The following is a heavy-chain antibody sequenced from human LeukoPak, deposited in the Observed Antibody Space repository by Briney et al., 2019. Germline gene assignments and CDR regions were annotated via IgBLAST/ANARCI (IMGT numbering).Heavy chain of an antibody. D-gene: IGHD4-17*01. CDR1: GYTFTSYY. CDR3: AGGLTHYGDYDAY. Sequence: ASVKVSCKASGYTFTSYYMHWVRQAPGQGLEWMGIINPSGGSTSYAQKFQDRVAMTRDTSTSTVYMQLSSLRSEDTAVYYCAGGLTHYGDYDAYWGQGTLVTVSS. J-gene: IGHJ4*02. V-gene: IGHV1-46*01. CDR2: INPSGGST.